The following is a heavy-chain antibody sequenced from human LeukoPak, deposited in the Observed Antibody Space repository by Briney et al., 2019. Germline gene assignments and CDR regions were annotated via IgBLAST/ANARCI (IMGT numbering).Heavy chain of an antibody. CDR1: GFTFDDYG. D-gene: IGHD3-22*01. CDR3: ARDRKTYYYDSSGYPHDY. CDR2: INWNGGST. Sequence: RAGGSLRLSCAASGFTFDDYGMSWVRQAPGKGLELVSGINWNGGSTGYADSVKGRFTISRDNAKNSLYLQMNSLRAEDTALYYCARDRKTYYYDSSGYPHDYWGQGTLVTVSS. V-gene: IGHV3-20*04. J-gene: IGHJ4*02.